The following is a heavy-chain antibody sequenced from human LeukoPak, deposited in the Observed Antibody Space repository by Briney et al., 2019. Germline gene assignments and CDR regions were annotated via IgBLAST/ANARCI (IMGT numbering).Heavy chain of an antibody. V-gene: IGHV3-21*01. Sequence: GGSLRLSCAASGFTFSSYSMNWVRQAPGKGLECVSSISSSSSYIYYADSVKGRFTISRDNAKNSLYLQMNSLRAEDTAVYYCARDHAQGSGWDLDYWGQGTLVTVSS. J-gene: IGHJ4*02. CDR2: ISSSSSYI. D-gene: IGHD6-19*01. CDR3: ARDHAQGSGWDLDY. CDR1: GFTFSSYS.